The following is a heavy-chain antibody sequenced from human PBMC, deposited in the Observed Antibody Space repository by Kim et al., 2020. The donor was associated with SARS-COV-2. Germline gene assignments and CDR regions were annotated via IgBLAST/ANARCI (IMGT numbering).Heavy chain of an antibody. V-gene: IGHV3-7*01. Sequence: GGSLRLSCAASGFTFSKYWMTWVRQAPGKGLEWVANMKQDGSEKYYVASVKGRFTISRDNARNSLFLQMNSLRAEDTAVYYCAREATYTAYDIDYWGQGTLVTVSS. CDR3: AREATYTAYDIDY. CDR1: GFTFSKYW. D-gene: IGHD5-12*01. CDR2: MKQDGSEK. J-gene: IGHJ4*02.